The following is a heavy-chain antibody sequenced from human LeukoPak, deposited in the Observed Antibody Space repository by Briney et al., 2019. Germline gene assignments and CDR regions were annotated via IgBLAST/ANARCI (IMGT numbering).Heavy chain of an antibody. CDR3: VRGSSGYHLGY. Sequence: GGSLRLSCAASGFTFSTYRMNWVRQAPGKGLEWVSSISSSSSYIYYADSVKGRFTISRDNSKNTLYLQMNSLRAEGTAVYYCVRGSSGYHLGYWGQGTLVTVSS. V-gene: IGHV3-21*04. J-gene: IGHJ4*02. CDR1: GFTFSTYR. CDR2: ISSSSSYI. D-gene: IGHD3-22*01.